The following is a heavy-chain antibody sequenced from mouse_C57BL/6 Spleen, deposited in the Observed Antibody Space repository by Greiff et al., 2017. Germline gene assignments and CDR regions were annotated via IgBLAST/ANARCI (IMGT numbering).Heavy chain of an antibody. CDR3: ARHEDSHYYYGSSPFAY. D-gene: IGHD1-1*01. CDR2: FYPGSGSI. Sequence: QVQLQQSGAELVKPGASVKLSCKASGYTFTEYTIHWVKQRSGQGLEWIGWFYPGSGSIKYNEKFKDKATLTADKSSSTVYMELSRLTSEDSAVYFCARHEDSHYYYGSSPFAYWGQGTLVTVSA. V-gene: IGHV1-62-2*01. J-gene: IGHJ3*01. CDR1: GYTFTEYT.